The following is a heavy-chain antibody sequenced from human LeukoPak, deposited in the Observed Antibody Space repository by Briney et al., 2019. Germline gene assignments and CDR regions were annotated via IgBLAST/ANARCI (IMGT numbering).Heavy chain of an antibody. Sequence: SETRSLTCAVYGGSFSGYYWSWIRQPPGKGLEWIGEINHSGSTNYNPSLKSRVTISVDTSKNQFSLKLSSVTAADTAVYYCARAPLRIVVVPAAARSFDYWGQGTLVTVSS. V-gene: IGHV4-34*01. D-gene: IGHD2-2*01. J-gene: IGHJ4*02. CDR1: GGSFSGYY. CDR3: ARAPLRIVVVPAAARSFDY. CDR2: INHSGST.